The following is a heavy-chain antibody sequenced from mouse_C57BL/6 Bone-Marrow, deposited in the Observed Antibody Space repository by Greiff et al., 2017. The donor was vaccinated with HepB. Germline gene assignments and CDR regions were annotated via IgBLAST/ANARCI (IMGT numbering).Heavy chain of an antibody. D-gene: IGHD2-1*01. CDR1: GYAFSSYW. Sequence: QVQLKESGAELVKPGASVKISCKASGYAFSSYWMNWVKQRPGKGLEWIGQIYPGDGDTNYNGKFKGKATLTADKSSSTAYMQLSSLTSEDSAVYFCARGDGNYLYYFDYWGQGTTRTVSS. CDR3: ARGDGNYLYYFDY. CDR2: IYPGDGDT. V-gene: IGHV1-80*01. J-gene: IGHJ2*01.